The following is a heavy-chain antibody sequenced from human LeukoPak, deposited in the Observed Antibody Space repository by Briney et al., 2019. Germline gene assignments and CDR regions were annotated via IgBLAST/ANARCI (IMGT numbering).Heavy chain of an antibody. D-gene: IGHD2-2*01. CDR1: GFTFRDYH. CDR2: ISSSSSYT. J-gene: IGHJ4*02. CDR3: AEDGIRDCSSTSCSAEDY. V-gene: IGHV3-11*06. Sequence: GGSLRLSCAASGFTFRDYHMDWILQAPGKGLDWVSYISSSSSYTNYADSVKGRFTISRDNAKNSLYLQMNSLRAEDTAVFFQAEDGIRDCSSTSCSAEDYWGQGTLVTVSS.